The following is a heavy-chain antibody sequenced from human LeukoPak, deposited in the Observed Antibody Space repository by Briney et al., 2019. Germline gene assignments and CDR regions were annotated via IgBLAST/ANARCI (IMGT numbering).Heavy chain of an antibody. CDR3: ARVDDYIWGSYRVPFDF. CDR1: GYTFTIYG. D-gene: IGHD3-16*02. Sequence: ASVTVSFKASGYTFTIYGISWVRQAPGQGLEWMGWISAYNGNTNYSQKLQGRVTMTTDTSTSTVYMELRSLRSDDTAVYYCARVDDYIWGSYRVPFDFWGQGTLVTVSS. V-gene: IGHV1-18*01. J-gene: IGHJ4*02. CDR2: ISAYNGNT.